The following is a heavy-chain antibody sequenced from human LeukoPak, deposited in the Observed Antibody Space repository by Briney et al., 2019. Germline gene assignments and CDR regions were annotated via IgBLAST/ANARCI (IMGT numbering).Heavy chain of an antibody. J-gene: IGHJ4*02. V-gene: IGHV1-46*01. CDR1: GYTFTSYY. D-gene: IGHD3-10*02. Sequence: ASVKVSCKASGYTFTSYYMHWVRQAPGHGLEWMGIINPSGGSTSYAQNFQGRVTMTIDTSTSTVNMALSSLTSEDAAVYHCARAHDYVVESGLDYWGQGTLVTVSS. CDR2: INPSGGST. CDR3: ARAHDYVVESGLDY.